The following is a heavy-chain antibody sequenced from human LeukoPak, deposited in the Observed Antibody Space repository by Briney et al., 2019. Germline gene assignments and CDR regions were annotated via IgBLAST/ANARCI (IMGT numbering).Heavy chain of an antibody. D-gene: IGHD6-6*01. Sequence: GESLKISCKASGYSFTNYWIAWVRQMPGKGLDWMGIIYPGDSDTRYSPSFEGQVTISADKSISTAFLQWRSLKASDTATYYCARSTQQLVAPHFDYWGLGTLVTVSS. V-gene: IGHV5-51*01. J-gene: IGHJ4*02. CDR3: ARSTQQLVAPHFDY. CDR1: GYSFTNYW. CDR2: IYPGDSDT.